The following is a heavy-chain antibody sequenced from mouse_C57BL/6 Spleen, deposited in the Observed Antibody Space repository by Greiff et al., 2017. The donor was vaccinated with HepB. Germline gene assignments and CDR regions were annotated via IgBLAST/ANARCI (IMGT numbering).Heavy chain of an antibody. V-gene: IGHV1-15*01. J-gene: IGHJ4*01. D-gene: IGHD1-3*01. Sequence: QVQLQQSGAELVRPGASVTLSCKASGYTFTDYEMHWVKQTPVHGLEWIGAIDPETGGTAYNQKFKGKAILTADKSSSTAYMELRSLTSEDSAVYCCTKYIGPSMDYWGQGTSVTVSS. CDR1: GYTFTDYE. CDR2: IDPETGGT. CDR3: TKYIGPSMDY.